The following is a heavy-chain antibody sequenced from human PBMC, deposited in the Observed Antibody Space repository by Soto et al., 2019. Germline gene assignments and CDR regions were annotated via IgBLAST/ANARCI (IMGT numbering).Heavy chain of an antibody. CDR1: GFTFSSYW. J-gene: IGHJ4*02. CDR2: INSDGSST. Sequence: GGSLRLSCAASGFTFSSYWMHWVRQAPGKGLVWVSRINSDGSSTTYADSVKGRFTISRDNAKNTMYLQMNSLRAEDTAVYYCARVETCSSTSCYSVFDYWGQGTLVTVSS. V-gene: IGHV3-74*03. D-gene: IGHD2-2*01. CDR3: ARVETCSSTSCYSVFDY.